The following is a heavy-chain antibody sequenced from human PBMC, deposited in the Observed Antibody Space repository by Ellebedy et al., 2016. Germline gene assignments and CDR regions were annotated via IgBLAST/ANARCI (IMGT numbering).Heavy chain of an antibody. J-gene: IGHJ3*02. CDR3: AKDPGRSSRGWYRVADFDI. V-gene: IGHV3-64*04. D-gene: IGHD6-19*01. CDR2: ISSNGGST. CDR1: GFTFSSYA. Sequence: GGSLRLSCSASGFTFSSYAMHWVRQAPGKGLEYVSAISSNGGSTYYADSVKGRFTISRDNSKNTLYLQMNSLRADDSAVYYCAKDPGRSSRGWYRVADFDIWGQGTMVTVSS.